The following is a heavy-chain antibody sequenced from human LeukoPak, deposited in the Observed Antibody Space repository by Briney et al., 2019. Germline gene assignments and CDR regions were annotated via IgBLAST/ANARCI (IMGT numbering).Heavy chain of an antibody. CDR2: ISGSGGST. Sequence: GGSLRLSCAASGFTFSSYGMSWVRQAPGKGLEWVSAISGSGGSTYYADSVKGRFTISRDNSKNTLYLQMNSLRAEDTGVYYCAREGVPGATAHHYDYWGQGSLVTVSS. J-gene: IGHJ4*02. D-gene: IGHD1-26*01. V-gene: IGHV3-23*01. CDR1: GFTFSSYG. CDR3: AREGVPGATAHHYDY.